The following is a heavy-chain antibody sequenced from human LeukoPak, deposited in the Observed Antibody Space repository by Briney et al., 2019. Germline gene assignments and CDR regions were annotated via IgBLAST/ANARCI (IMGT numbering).Heavy chain of an antibody. CDR2: IYHTGST. J-gene: IGHJ3*02. Sequence: PSGTLSLTCDVSGASISSNNWWSWVRQPPGKGLEWIGEIYHTGSTNYNPSLKSRVTISVDKSKNPFSLKLSSVTAADTAVYYCARDPRNSYYYGSGSYYKGGAFDIWGQGTMVTVSS. D-gene: IGHD3-10*01. V-gene: IGHV4-4*02. CDR1: GASISSNNW. CDR3: ARDPRNSYYYGSGSYYKGGAFDI.